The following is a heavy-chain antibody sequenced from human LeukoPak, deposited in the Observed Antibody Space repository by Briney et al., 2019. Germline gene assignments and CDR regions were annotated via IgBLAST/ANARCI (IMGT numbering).Heavy chain of an antibody. CDR2: IWFDGSNK. J-gene: IGHJ4*02. CDR1: GFTFSSYG. CDR3: ARDMTTVTTGGFDY. D-gene: IGHD4-17*01. Sequence: GGSLRLSCAASGFTFSSYGMHWVRQAPGKGLEWVAVIWFDGSNKYYADSVKGRFTISRDNSKNTLYLQMNSLRAEDTAVYYCARDMTTVTTGGFDYWGQGTLVTVSS. V-gene: IGHV3-33*01.